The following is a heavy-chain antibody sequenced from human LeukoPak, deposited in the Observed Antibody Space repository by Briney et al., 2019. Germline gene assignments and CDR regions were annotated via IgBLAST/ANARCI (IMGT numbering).Heavy chain of an antibody. Sequence: PSQTLSLTCTVSGGSISSGDYYWSWIRQPPGKGLEWIGYIYYSGSTNYYPSLQSRVTISIDKSKNQIALELTSVTAADTAVYYCAKEIVGAPTPGAYWGQGILVTVSS. V-gene: IGHV4-30-4*01. CDR1: GGSISSGDYY. D-gene: IGHD1-26*01. J-gene: IGHJ4*02. CDR3: AKEIVGAPTPGAY. CDR2: IYYSGST.